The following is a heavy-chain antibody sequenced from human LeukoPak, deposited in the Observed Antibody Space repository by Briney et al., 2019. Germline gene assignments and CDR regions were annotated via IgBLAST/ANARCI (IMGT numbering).Heavy chain of an antibody. CDR3: ARKSASGNYPLDY. D-gene: IGHD3-10*01. J-gene: IGHJ4*02. V-gene: IGHV3-20*04. Sequence: PGGSLRLSCAASGFTFDDYGMSWVRQAPGKGLEWVSVISADSAATFYADSVKGRFTISRDNGRNTVFLQMSSLRAEDTALYYCARKSASGNYPLDYWGQGTLVTVSS. CDR2: ISADSAAT. CDR1: GFTFDDYG.